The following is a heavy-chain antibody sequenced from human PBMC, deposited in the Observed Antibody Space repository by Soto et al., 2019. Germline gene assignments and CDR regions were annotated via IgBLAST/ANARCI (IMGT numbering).Heavy chain of an antibody. CDR2: ISGSGGST. J-gene: IGHJ4*02. D-gene: IGHD3-3*01. CDR1: GFTFSSYA. Sequence: EVQLLESGGGLVQPGGSLRLSCAASGFTFSSYAMSWVRQAPGKGLEWVSAISGSGGSTYYADSVKGRFTISRDNSKNTLYLQMNSLRAXXXXXXXXXXEVGTIFGAFDYWGQGTLVTVSS. CDR3: XXEVGTIFGAFDY. V-gene: IGHV3-23*01.